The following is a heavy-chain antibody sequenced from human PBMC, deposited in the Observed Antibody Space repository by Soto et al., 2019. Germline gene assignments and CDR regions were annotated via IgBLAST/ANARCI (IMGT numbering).Heavy chain of an antibody. D-gene: IGHD2-15*01. CDR2: IKQDGSEK. Sequence: PVGSLRLSCAASGFTFSSYWMSWVRQAPGKGLEWVANIKQDGSEKYYVDSVKGRFTISRDNAKNSLYLQMNSLRAEDTAVYYCARDHCSGGSCYRRYFDYWGQGTLVTVSA. V-gene: IGHV3-7*03. J-gene: IGHJ4*02. CDR3: ARDHCSGGSCYRRYFDY. CDR1: GFTFSSYW.